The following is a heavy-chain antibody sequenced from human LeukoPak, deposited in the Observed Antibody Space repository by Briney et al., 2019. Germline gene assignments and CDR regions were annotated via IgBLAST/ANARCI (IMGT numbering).Heavy chain of an antibody. V-gene: IGHV5-51*01. CDR3: ARQGVGATKDY. CDR2: IYPGDSET. J-gene: IGHJ4*02. CDR1: GYCFTSYW. D-gene: IGHD1-26*01. Sequence: AASLKISCKGSGYCFTSYWIGWVRQMPGKGLEWMGIIYPGDSETRYSPSFQGQVTISVDKSISTAYLQCSSLKASDTAMYYCARQGVGATKDYWGQGTLVTVSS.